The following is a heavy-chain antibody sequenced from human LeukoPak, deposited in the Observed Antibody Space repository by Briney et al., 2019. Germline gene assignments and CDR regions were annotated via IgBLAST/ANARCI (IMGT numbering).Heavy chain of an antibody. CDR1: GGSFSGYF. V-gene: IGHV4-34*01. CDR3: ARGLSGLRDY. CDR2: INHSGST. Sequence: SETLSLTCAVYGGSFSGYFWSWIRQPPGKGLEWIGEINHSGSTNYNPSLKSRVTIPVDTSKNQFSLKLSSVTAADTAVYYCARGLSGLRDYWGQGTLVTVSS. J-gene: IGHJ4*02. D-gene: IGHD3-10*01.